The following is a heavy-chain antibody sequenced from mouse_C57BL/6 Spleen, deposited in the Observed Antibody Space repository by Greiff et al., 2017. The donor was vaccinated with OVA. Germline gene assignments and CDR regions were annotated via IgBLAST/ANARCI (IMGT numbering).Heavy chain of an antibody. D-gene: IGHD1-2*01. J-gene: IGHJ2*01. CDR3: ARELDPYGGVDD. V-gene: IGHV1-55*01. CDR1: GYTFTSYW. CDR2: IYPGSGST. Sequence: QVQLQQSGAELVKPGASVKMSCKASGYTFTSYWITWVKQRPGQGLEWIGDIYPGSGSTNYNEKFKSKATLTVDTSSSTAYMLLISLTSEDSAVYSCARELDPYGGVDDWGQGTTLTVSS.